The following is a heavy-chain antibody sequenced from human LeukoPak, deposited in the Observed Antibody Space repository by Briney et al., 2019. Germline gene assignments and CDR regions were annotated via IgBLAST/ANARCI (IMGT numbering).Heavy chain of an antibody. Sequence: ASVKVSCKASGYTFTSYDINWVRQATGQGLEWMGWMNPNSGNTGYAQKLQGRVTMTRNTSISTAYMELSSLRSEDTAVYYCARKGRVSSGFDYWGQGTLVTVSS. CDR1: GYTFTSYD. CDR3: ARKGRVSSGFDY. J-gene: IGHJ4*02. D-gene: IGHD6-6*01. CDR2: MNPNSGNT. V-gene: IGHV1-8*01.